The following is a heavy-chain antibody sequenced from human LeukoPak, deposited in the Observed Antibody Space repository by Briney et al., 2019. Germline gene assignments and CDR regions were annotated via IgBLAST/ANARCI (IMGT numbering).Heavy chain of an antibody. CDR2: INHSGST. CDR1: GGSFSGYY. D-gene: IGHD5-24*01. Sequence: SETLSLTCAVYGGSFSGYYWSWIRQPPGKGLEWIGEINHSGSTNYNPSLKSRVTISGDTSKNQFSLKLSSVTAADTAVYYCAVRNVEMATAWFDPWGQGTLVTVSS. V-gene: IGHV4-34*01. CDR3: AVRNVEMATAWFDP. J-gene: IGHJ5*02.